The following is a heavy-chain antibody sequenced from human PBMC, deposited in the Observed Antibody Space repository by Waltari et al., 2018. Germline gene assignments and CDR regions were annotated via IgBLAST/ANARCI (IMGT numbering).Heavy chain of an antibody. D-gene: IGHD6-13*01. CDR3: AKDGSIAAAPYYYYYMDV. V-gene: IGHV3-30*18. CDR2: IWYDGSNK. J-gene: IGHJ6*03. Sequence: QVQLVESGGGVVQPGRSLRLSCAASGFTFSSYGMHWVRQAPGKGLEWVAVIWYDGSNKYYADSVKGRSTISRDNSKNTLYLQMNSLRAEDTAVYYCAKDGSIAAAPYYYYYMDVWGKGTTVTVSS. CDR1: GFTFSSYG.